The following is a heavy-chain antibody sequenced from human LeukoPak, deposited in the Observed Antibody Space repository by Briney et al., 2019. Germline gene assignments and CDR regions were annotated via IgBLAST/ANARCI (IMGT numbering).Heavy chain of an antibody. CDR1: GYTFSDYY. Sequence: ASVKVSCKASGYTFSDYYIHWVRQAPGQGLEWMGWISISKGNTIHGQKLLDRVTMTRDTSTSTAYMELRSLRSDDTAVYYCARDKRYALDIWGQGTMVTVSS. D-gene: IGHD6-25*01. CDR2: ISISKGNT. J-gene: IGHJ3*02. V-gene: IGHV1/OR15-2*02. CDR3: ARDKRYALDI.